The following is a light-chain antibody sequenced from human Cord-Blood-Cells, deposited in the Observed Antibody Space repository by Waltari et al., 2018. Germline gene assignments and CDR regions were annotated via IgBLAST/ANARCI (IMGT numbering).Light chain of an antibody. V-gene: IGKV3-20*01. CDR3: HEYGSSPLT. Sequence: EIVLQQSPRTLSLSPGERATLSCTASQRVSSSYLAWYQQKPGQAPTLLIYGESSRATGIPDRFSGIESRTDFTLTISRREPEEFAVYYGHEYGSSPLTFCGGTKVVIK. CDR1: QRVSSSY. CDR2: GES. J-gene: IGKJ4*01.